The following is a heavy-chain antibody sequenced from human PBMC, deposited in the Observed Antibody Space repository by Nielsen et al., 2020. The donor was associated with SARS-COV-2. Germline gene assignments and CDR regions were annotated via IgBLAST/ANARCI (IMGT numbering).Heavy chain of an antibody. CDR3: TTQSRYYYYYGMDV. V-gene: IGHV3-15*01. J-gene: IGHJ6*02. CDR2: IKSKTDGGTT. Sequence: WIRQPPGKGLEWVGRIKSKTDGGTTDYAAPVKGRFTISRDDSKNTLYLQMNSLKTEDTAVYYCTTQSRYYYYYGMDVWGQGTTVTVSS.